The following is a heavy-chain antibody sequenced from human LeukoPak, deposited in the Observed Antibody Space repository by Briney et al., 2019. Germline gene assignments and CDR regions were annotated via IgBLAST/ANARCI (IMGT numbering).Heavy chain of an antibody. CDR2: IYTSGST. CDR1: GGSISSGSYY. Sequence: SETLSLTCTVSGGSISSGSYYWSWIRQPAGRGLEWIGRIYTSGSTNYNPSLKSRVTISVDTSKNQFSLKLSSVTAADTAVYYCARGGPAAIPYYYYYYMDVWGKGTTVTVCS. CDR3: ARGGPAAIPYYYYYYMDV. V-gene: IGHV4-61*02. J-gene: IGHJ6*03. D-gene: IGHD2-2*01.